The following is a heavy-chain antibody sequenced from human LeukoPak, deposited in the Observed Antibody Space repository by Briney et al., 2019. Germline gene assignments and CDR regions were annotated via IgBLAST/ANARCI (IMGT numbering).Heavy chain of an antibody. D-gene: IGHD3/OR15-3a*01. J-gene: IGHJ4*02. CDR3: ARGWTPSLPPDY. CDR1: GDSISGYY. Sequence: SETLSLTCIVSGDSISGYYWSWIRQPPGKGLEWIGYIYYSGSTNYNPSLKSRVTISVDTSKNQFSLKLSSVTAADTAVYYCARGWTPSLPPDYWGQGTLVTVSS. CDR2: IYYSGST. V-gene: IGHV4-59*01.